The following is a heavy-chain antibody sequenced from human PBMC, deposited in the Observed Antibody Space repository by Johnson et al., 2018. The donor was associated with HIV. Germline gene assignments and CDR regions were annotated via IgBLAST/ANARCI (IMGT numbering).Heavy chain of an antibody. CDR2: IYHAGTT. D-gene: IGHD2-21*02. J-gene: IGHJ3*02. V-gene: IGHV3-66*04. CDR3: SRLRQEANCGGDCHWAI. CDR1: PFTFSTYA. Sequence: VQLVESGGGVVQPGRSLRLSCGASPFTFSTYAVSWVRPGPVKGLDCVSVIYHAGTTYYADSVKGRFTISSDNSRNTLYLKMNRLSADDTAIYYCSRLRQEANCGGDCHWAIWGQGTMVTVSS.